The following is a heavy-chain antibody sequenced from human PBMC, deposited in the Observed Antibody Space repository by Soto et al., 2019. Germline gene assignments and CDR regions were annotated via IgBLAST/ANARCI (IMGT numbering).Heavy chain of an antibody. V-gene: IGHV4-61*01. J-gene: IGHJ4*02. D-gene: IGHD3-22*01. CDR2: IYYSGST. CDR3: AREGYYYDSSGYSGVFDY. Sequence: SETLSLTCTVSGGSVSSGSYYWSWIRQPPGKGLEWIGYIYYSGSTNYNPSLKSRVTISVDTSKNQFSLKLSSVTAADTAVYYCAREGYYYDSSGYSGVFDYWGQGTPVIV. CDR1: GGSVSSGSYY.